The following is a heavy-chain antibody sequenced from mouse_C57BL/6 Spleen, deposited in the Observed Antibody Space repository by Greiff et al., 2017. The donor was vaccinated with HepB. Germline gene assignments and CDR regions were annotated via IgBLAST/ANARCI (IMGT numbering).Heavy chain of an antibody. CDR2: IDPENGDT. J-gene: IGHJ1*03. CDR1: GFNIKDDY. Sequence: EVQLQQSGAELVRPGASVKLSCTASGFNIKDDYMHWVKQRPEQGLEWIGWIDPENGDTEYASKFQGKATITADTSSNTAYLQLSSLTSEDTAVYYCTTPPYGNYSWYVDVWGTGTTVTVSS. D-gene: IGHD2-10*02. CDR3: TTPPYGNYSWYVDV. V-gene: IGHV14-4*01.